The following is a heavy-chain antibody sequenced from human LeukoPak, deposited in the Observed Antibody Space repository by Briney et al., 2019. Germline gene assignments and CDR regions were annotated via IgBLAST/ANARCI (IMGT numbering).Heavy chain of an antibody. D-gene: IGHD3-9*01. CDR2: IYHSGST. V-gene: IGHV4-4*02. J-gene: IGHJ4*02. Sequence: SETLSLTCTVSGGSISGSDWWSWVRQPPGKGLEWIGQIYHSGSTNYNPSLKSRVTISVDTSKNQFSLKLSSVTAADTAVYYCARARYFDWSYDYWGQGTLVTVSS. CDR3: ARARYFDWSYDY. CDR1: GGSISGSDW.